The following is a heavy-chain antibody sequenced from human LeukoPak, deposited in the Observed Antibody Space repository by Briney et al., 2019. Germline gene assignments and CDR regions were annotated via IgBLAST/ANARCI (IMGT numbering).Heavy chain of an antibody. J-gene: IGHJ6*02. CDR1: GYTFTGYY. CDR2: INPNSGGT. D-gene: IGHD2-2*01. V-gene: IGHV1-2*02. CDR3: ARVGYCSSTSCPIDYYGMDV. Sequence: ASVKVSCKASGYTFTGYYMHWVRQAPGQGLEGMGWINPNSGGTNYAQKFQGRVTMTRDTSISTAYMELSRLRSDDTAVYYCARVGYCSSTSCPIDYYGMDVWGQGTTVTVSS.